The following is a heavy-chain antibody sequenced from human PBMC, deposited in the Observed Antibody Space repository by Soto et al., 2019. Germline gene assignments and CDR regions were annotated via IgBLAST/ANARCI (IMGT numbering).Heavy chain of an antibody. D-gene: IGHD1-7*01. J-gene: IGHJ4*02. Sequence: GGSLRLSCATSGLTFSNYAMSWVRQAPGGGLEWVSSMSGSSSTTYYADSVRGRFTISRDRSKNTLYLQMSGLRAEDTALYYCAKNQERELPRVIDFWGQGTLVTVSS. CDR2: MSGSSSTT. V-gene: IGHV3-23*01. CDR3: AKNQERELPRVIDF. CDR1: GLTFSNYA.